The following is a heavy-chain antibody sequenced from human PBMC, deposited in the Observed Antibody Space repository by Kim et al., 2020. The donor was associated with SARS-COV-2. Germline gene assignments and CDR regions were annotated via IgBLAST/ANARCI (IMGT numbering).Heavy chain of an antibody. CDR3: VAAEYFHH. J-gene: IGHJ1*01. V-gene: IGHV3-48*04. CDR2: IKSSSSTI. Sequence: GGSLRLSCAASGFTFSSYVMHWVRQAPGKGLEWISYIKSSSSTIYYADSVKGRFTISRDNAKNSLYLQMNSLRAEDTAVYYCVAAEYFHHWGQGTLVTVST. CDR1: GFTFSSYV.